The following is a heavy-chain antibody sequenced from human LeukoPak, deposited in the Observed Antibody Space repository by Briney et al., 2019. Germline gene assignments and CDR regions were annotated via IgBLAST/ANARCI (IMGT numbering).Heavy chain of an antibody. D-gene: IGHD6-13*01. CDR2: VYYTGST. CDR3: ARGLTVLAAAGYDY. V-gene: IGHV4-59*12. CDR1: GGSISSYY. J-gene: IGHJ4*02. Sequence: SETLSLTCTVSGGSISSYYWSWVRQPPGKGLEWIGFVYYTGSTNYSPSLKSRVTISVDTSKNQFSLKLSSVTAADTAVYYCARGLTVLAAAGYDYWGQGTLVTVSS.